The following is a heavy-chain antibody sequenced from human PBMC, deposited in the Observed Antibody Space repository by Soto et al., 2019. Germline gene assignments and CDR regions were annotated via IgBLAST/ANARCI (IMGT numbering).Heavy chain of an antibody. J-gene: IGHJ4*02. Sequence: GGSLRLSCAASGFIFSTYAMSWVRQAPGKGLEWVSGISVSGANKYYADAVKGRFAISRDNSKNTVYLQMNNLRAEDTAVYYCADGGEWSFNFVYWGQGTQVTVSS. D-gene: IGHD3-3*01. CDR2: ISVSGANK. CDR1: GFIFSTYA. V-gene: IGHV3-23*01. CDR3: ADGGEWSFNFVY.